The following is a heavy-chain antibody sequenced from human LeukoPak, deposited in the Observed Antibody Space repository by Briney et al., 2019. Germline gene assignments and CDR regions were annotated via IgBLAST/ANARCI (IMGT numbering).Heavy chain of an antibody. CDR2: INQDGSEK. J-gene: IGHJ4*02. CDR1: GFTFTTYW. D-gene: IGHD1-1*01. CDR3: ARISLAPSDNFDS. V-gene: IGHV3-7*01. Sequence: GGSLRLSCAASGFTFTTYWMSWVRQAPGKGLEWVAHINQDGSEKYSVDSVKGRFTFSRDNAKNSLYLQMNSLRAEDTAVYYCARISLAPSDNFDSWGQGTLVTASS.